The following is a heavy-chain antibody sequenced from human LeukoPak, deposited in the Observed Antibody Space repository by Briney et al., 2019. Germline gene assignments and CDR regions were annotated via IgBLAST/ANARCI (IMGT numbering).Heavy chain of an antibody. CDR3: ARGGPGVFAY. V-gene: IGHV3-53*01. Sequence: GGSLRLSCAASGFTVGSNYMTWVRQAPGKGLEWLSVMYSGGNTYYAASVEGRFTISRDNSKNTVYLQMNSLRAEDTAVYSCARGGPGVFAYWGQGTLVTVSS. D-gene: IGHD3-10*01. CDR2: MYSGGNT. CDR1: GFTVGSNY. J-gene: IGHJ4*02.